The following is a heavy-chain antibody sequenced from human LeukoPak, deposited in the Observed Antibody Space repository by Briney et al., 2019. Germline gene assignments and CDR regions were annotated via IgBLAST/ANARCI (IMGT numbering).Heavy chain of an antibody. V-gene: IGHV3-30*03. CDR1: GFTFTTYA. J-gene: IGHJ4*02. D-gene: IGHD2/OR15-2a*01. Sequence: GGSLRLSCAASGFTFTTYAMSWVRQAPGKGLEWVAVISYDGSNKYYADSVKGRFTISRDNSKNTLFLQMNSLRAEDTAVYYCTRELLSLQQGLDYWGQGTLVTVSS. CDR2: ISYDGSNK. CDR3: TRELLSLQQGLDY.